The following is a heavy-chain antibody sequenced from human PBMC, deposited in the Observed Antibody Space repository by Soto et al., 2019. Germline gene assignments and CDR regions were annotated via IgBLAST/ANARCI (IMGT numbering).Heavy chain of an antibody. CDR2: IYYSGST. J-gene: IGHJ5*02. Sequence: QVQLQESGPGLVKPSQTLSLTCTVSGGSISSGGYYWSWIRQHPGKGLEWIGYIYYSGSTYYNPSLKSRVTIPVDTSKNQFSLKLSSVTAADTAVYYCARVIIVVVVAATPGWFDPWGQGTLVTVSS. D-gene: IGHD2-15*01. V-gene: IGHV4-31*03. CDR1: GGSISSGGYY. CDR3: ARVIIVVVVAATPGWFDP.